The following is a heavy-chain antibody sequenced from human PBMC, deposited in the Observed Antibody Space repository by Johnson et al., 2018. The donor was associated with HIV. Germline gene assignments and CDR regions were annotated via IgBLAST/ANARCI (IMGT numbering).Heavy chain of an antibody. V-gene: IGHV3-30*18. CDR1: GFTFSSYA. D-gene: IGHD1-26*01. CDR3: AKDSQWELPDAFDI. Sequence: QVQLVESGGGVVQPGRSLRLSCAASGFTFSSYAMHWVRQAPGKGLEWVANINQDGSNKDSADSVKGRFTIPRDNSKNTLYRQMNSLRAEDTAVYYCAKDSQWELPDAFDIWGQGTMVTVSS. CDR2: INQDGSNK. J-gene: IGHJ3*02.